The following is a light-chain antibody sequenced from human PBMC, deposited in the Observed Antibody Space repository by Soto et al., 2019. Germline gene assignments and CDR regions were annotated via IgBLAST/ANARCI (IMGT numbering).Light chain of an antibody. V-gene: IGKV1-5*03. CDR2: KAS. CDR1: QSISSW. Sequence: DIPMTQSPSTLSASVGDRVTITCWASQSISSWLAWYHQKPGKAPKLLIYKASSLESGVSSRFIVSGSGTEITLTISSLQSDDFATYYCQQYNRYSVYTFRQGTKLEIK. J-gene: IGKJ2*01. CDR3: QQYNRYSVYT.